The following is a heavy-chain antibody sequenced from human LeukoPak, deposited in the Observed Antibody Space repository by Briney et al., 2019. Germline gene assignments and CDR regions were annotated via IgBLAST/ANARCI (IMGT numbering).Heavy chain of an antibody. V-gene: IGHV3-74*01. CDR1: GVTFSSYW. CDR3: ARDLAPNYYYYYMDV. CDR2: INSDGSST. Sequence: GGSLRLSCAASGVTFSSYWMHWVRQAPGKGLVWVSHINSDGSSTSYADSVKGGFTISRDNTKNTLYLQMNSLRAEDTAVYYCARDLAPNYYYYYMDVWGKGTTVTVSS. J-gene: IGHJ6*03.